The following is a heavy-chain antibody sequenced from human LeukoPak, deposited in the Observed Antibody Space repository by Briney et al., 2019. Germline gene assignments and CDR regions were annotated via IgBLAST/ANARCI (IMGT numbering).Heavy chain of an antibody. CDR3: ARDLRYCSGGSCKGFDY. D-gene: IGHD2-15*01. CDR1: GFTFSSYS. Sequence: GGSLRLSCAASGFTFSSYSMNWVRQAPGKGLEWVSSISSSSSYIYYADSVKGRFTISRDNAKNPLYLQMNSLRAEDTAVYCCARDLRYCSGGSCKGFDYWGQGTLVTVSS. J-gene: IGHJ4*02. V-gene: IGHV3-21*01. CDR2: ISSSSSYI.